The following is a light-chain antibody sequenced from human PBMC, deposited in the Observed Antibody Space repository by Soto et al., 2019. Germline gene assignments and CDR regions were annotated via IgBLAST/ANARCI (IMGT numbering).Light chain of an antibody. Sequence: QSVLTQPPSVSGAPGQRVTISCTGNNSNLGAGYDVHWYQQLPGAAPKLVIFGNRNRPSGVPERFSGSKSGTSASLTISGLQAEDEGDYYCSSYRSSNTLVFGTGTKVTVL. CDR1: NSNLGAGYD. CDR2: GNR. V-gene: IGLV1-40*01. J-gene: IGLJ1*01. CDR3: SSYRSSNTLV.